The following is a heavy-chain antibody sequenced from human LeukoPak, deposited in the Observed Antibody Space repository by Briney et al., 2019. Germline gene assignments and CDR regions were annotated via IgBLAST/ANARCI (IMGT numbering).Heavy chain of an antibody. CDR1: GFTFSSYG. CDR3: ARDPVENSRSSDLYYFQY. CDR2: ISYDGSNK. Sequence: PGGSLRLSCAASGFTFSSYGMHWVRQAPGKGLEWVAVISYDGSNKYYADSVKGRFTISRDNSKNTLYLQVNSLRADDTAMYYCARDPVENSRSSDLYYFQYWGQGTLVTVSS. V-gene: IGHV3-30*03. D-gene: IGHD6-6*01. J-gene: IGHJ4*02.